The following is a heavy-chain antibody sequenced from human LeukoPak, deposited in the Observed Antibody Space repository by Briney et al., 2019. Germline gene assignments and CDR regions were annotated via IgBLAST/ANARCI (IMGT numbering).Heavy chain of an antibody. V-gene: IGHV3-21*01. CDR1: GFTFSSYS. CDR2: ISSSSSYI. J-gene: IGHJ4*02. Sequence: GGSLRLSCAASGFTFSSYSMNWVRPAPGKGLEWVSSISSSSSYIYYADSVKGRFTISRDNAKNSLYLQMNSLRAEDTAVYYCARDLEEWELLGFDYWGQGTLVTVSS. D-gene: IGHD1-26*01. CDR3: ARDLEEWELLGFDY.